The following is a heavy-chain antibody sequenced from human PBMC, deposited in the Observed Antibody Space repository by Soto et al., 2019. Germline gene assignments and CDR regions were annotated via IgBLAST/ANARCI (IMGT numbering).Heavy chain of an antibody. Sequence: GGSLRLSCAASGFTFSNAWMNWVRQAPGKGLEWVGRIKSKTDVGTTDYAATVKGRFTISRYASKNTLYLQMNSLKTEDTAADYCTTGDINYSSCSSCPTYYYYDGMDVWGQGTTVTVSS. V-gene: IGHV3-15*07. J-gene: IGHJ6*02. CDR2: IKSKTDVGTT. CDR1: GFTFSNAW. D-gene: IGHD6-6*01. CDR3: TTGDINYSSCSSCPTYYYYDGMDV.